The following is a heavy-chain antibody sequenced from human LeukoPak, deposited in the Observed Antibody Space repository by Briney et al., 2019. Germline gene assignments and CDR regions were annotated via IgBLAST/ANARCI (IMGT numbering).Heavy chain of an antibody. J-gene: IGHJ4*02. CDR3: ARDMGYYGSGSYYRDYYFDY. D-gene: IGHD3-10*01. V-gene: IGHV1-69*04. Sequence: SVKVSCKASGGTFSSYAISWVRQAPGQGLEWMGRIIPILGIANYAQKFQGRVTITADKSTSAAYMELSSLRSEDTAVYYCARDMGYYGSGSYYRDYYFDYWGQGTLVTVSS. CDR2: IIPILGIA. CDR1: GGTFSSYA.